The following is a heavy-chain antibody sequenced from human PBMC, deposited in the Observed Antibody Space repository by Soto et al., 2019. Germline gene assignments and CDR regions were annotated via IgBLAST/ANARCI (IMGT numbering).Heavy chain of an antibody. CDR2: IKQDGSEK. CDR1: GFTFSSYW. D-gene: IGHD3-16*01. CDR3: ARAGLRPQLKKFIYMDV. J-gene: IGHJ6*03. V-gene: IGHV3-7*01. Sequence: HPGGSLRLSCAASGFTFSSYWMSWVRQAPGKGLEWVANIKQDGSEKYYVDSVKGRFTISRDNAKNSLYLQMNSLRAEDTAVYYCARAGLRPQLKKFIYMDVWGKGTTVTVSS.